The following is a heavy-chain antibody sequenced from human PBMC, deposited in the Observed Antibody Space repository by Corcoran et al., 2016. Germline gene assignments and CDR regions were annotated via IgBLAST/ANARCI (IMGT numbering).Heavy chain of an antibody. Sequence: QVQLVESGGGVVQPGRSLRLSCAASGFTFSSYGMHWVRQAPGKGLEWVAVISYDGSNKYYADSVKGRFTISRDNSKNTLYLQMNSLRAEDTAVYYGAKDTIFGVVTRFPSRGLYYGMDVWGQGTTVTVSS. CDR1: GFTFSSYG. D-gene: IGHD3-3*01. J-gene: IGHJ6*02. CDR3: AKDTIFGVVTRFPSRGLYYGMDV. V-gene: IGHV3-30*18. CDR2: ISYDGSNK.